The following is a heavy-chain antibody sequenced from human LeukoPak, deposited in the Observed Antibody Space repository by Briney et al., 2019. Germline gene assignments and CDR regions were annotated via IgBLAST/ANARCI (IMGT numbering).Heavy chain of an antibody. CDR3: ARASSPNYDFWSGYYSGNWFDP. V-gene: IGHV4-59*12. Sequence: SETLSLTCIVSGGSISSYYWSWIRQPPGKGLEWIGYIYYSGSTKYNPSLKSRVTISVDTSKNQFSLKLSSVTAADTAVYYCARASSPNYDFWSGYYSGNWFDPWGQGTLVTVSS. D-gene: IGHD3-3*01. CDR1: GGSISSYY. J-gene: IGHJ5*02. CDR2: IYYSGST.